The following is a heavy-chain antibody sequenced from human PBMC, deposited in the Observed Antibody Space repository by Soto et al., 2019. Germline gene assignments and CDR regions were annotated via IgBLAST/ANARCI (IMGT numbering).Heavy chain of an antibody. Sequence: HPGGSLRLSCAASGFTFSSYAMSWARQAPGKGLEWVSAISGSGGSTYYADSVKGRFTISRDNXKNTLYLQMNSLRAEDTAVYYCAKYGARPGCSSTSCSYSYDDYGMDVWGQGTTVTVSS. V-gene: IGHV3-23*01. CDR3: AKYGARPGCSSTSCSYSYDDYGMDV. J-gene: IGHJ6*02. CDR2: ISGSGGST. D-gene: IGHD2-2*01. CDR1: GFTFSSYA.